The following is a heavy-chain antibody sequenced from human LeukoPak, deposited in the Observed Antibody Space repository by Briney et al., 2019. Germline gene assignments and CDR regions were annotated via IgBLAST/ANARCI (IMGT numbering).Heavy chain of an antibody. CDR3: ARWGGAYDY. Sequence: PGGSLRLSCAVSGFTFSTYWMSWVSQAPGKGLEWVASIKQDASAKHYVDSVKGRFTISRDNVKDSMYLEMNSLSTEDTAVYYCARWGGAYDYWGQGTLVTVSS. V-gene: IGHV3-7*05. J-gene: IGHJ4*02. D-gene: IGHD3-16*01. CDR1: GFTFSTYW. CDR2: IKQDASAK.